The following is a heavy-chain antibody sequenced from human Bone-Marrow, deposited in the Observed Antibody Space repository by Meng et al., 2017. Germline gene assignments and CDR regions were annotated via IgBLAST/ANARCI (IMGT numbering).Heavy chain of an antibody. Sequence: GESLKISCAASGFTFSSYSMNWVRQAPGKGLEWVSSISSSSSYIYYADSAKGRFTISRDNAKNSLYLQMNSLRAEDTAVYYCARDAVNSGSHPVLDLWGRGTLVTVSS. CDR2: ISSSSSYI. CDR1: GFTFSSYS. J-gene: IGHJ2*01. D-gene: IGHD1-26*01. V-gene: IGHV3-21*01. CDR3: ARDAVNSGSHPVLDL.